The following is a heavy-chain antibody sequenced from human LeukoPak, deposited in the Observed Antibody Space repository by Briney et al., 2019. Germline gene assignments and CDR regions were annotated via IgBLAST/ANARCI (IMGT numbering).Heavy chain of an antibody. CDR3: ARSWYYFDY. V-gene: IGHV3-9*01. CDR2: ISWNSRNNM. D-gene: IGHD3-10*01. CDR1: GFTFDDYA. J-gene: IGHJ4*02. Sequence: GGSLRLSCAASGFTFDDYAMHWVRQAPGKGLEWVAGISWNSRNNMGYADSVKGRFTISRDNAKNSLYLQMNSLRAEDTAVYYCARSWYYFDYWGQGTLVTVSS.